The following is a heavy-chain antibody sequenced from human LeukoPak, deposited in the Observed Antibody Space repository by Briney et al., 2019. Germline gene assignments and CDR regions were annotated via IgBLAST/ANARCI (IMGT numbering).Heavy chain of an antibody. J-gene: IGHJ6*03. CDR1: GYNFPIYW. Sequence: PGESLKISCKGSGYNFPIYWIGWVRQMPGQGLEWMGVIYPDDSNTIYGPSFQGQVTISADKSINTAYLEWSSLKASDTAIYYCARQGAAGKYYYYYVDVWGKGTTVTVSS. D-gene: IGHD6-13*01. CDR3: ARQGAAGKYYYYYVDV. CDR2: IYPDDSNT. V-gene: IGHV5-51*01.